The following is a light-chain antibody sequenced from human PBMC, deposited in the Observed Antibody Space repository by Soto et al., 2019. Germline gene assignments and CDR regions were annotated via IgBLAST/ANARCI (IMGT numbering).Light chain of an antibody. Sequence: EIVLTQSPGTLSLSPGERATLSCRANQSVSSSYLAWYQQKPGQAPRLLIYGASSRATGIPDRFSGSGSGTDFTLTISRLEPEDFAVYYCQQYGTFGGGTKVEIK. CDR3: QQYGT. CDR2: GAS. V-gene: IGKV3-20*01. J-gene: IGKJ4*01. CDR1: QSVSSSY.